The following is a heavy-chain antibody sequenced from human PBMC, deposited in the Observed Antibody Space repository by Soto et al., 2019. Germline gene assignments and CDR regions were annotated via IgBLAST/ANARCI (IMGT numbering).Heavy chain of an antibody. Sequence: PGESLKISCKGSGYSFTSYWIGWVRQMPGKGLEWMVIIYPGDSDTRYSPSFQGQVTISADKSISTAYLQWSSLKASDTAMYYCARISSSSWYYYYGMDVWGQGTTVTVSS. V-gene: IGHV5-51*01. J-gene: IGHJ6*02. D-gene: IGHD6-13*01. CDR2: IYPGDSDT. CDR1: GYSFTSYW. CDR3: ARISSSSWYYYYGMDV.